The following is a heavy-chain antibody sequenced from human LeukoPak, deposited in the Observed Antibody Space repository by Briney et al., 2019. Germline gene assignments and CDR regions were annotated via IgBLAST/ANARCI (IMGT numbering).Heavy chain of an antibody. J-gene: IGHJ4*02. D-gene: IGHD2-2*01. CDR3: ASVGGYCSSTSCFPPG. CDR1: GFTFRSYS. V-gene: IGHV3-21*01. CDR2: ISSSSSYI. Sequence: GGSLHLSCAASGFTFRSYSMNWVRQAPGKGLEWVSSISSSSSYIYYADSVKGRFTISRDNAKNSLYLQMNSLRAEDTAVYYCASVGGYCSSTSCFPPGWGQGTLVTVSS.